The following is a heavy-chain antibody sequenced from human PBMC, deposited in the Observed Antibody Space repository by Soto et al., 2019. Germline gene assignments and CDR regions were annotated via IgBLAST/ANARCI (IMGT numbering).Heavy chain of an antibody. CDR1: GFTFSDYY. Sequence: PGGSLRLSCAASGFTFSDYYMSWIRQAPGKGLEWVSYISSHNTYTNYADSVKGRFTISRDNAKNTLYLQMNSLRAEDTAVYYCAKDPLKVRGIYFDYWGQGTLVTVS. CDR3: AKDPLKVRGIYFDY. J-gene: IGHJ4*02. D-gene: IGHD3-10*01. V-gene: IGHV3-11*05. CDR2: ISSHNTYT.